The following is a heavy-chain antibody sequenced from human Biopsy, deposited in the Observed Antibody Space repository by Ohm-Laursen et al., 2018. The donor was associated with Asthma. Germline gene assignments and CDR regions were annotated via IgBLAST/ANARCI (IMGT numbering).Heavy chain of an antibody. CDR2: IMTVFGTT. CDR1: GGTFSNFA. V-gene: IGHV1-69*06. CDR3: ASDFPKDYVRYNFQF. Sequence: SVKVSCKAPGGTFSNFAISWVRQAPGQGLEWLGGIMTVFGTTNCAQKFQGRVTITEDTSTDTAYMELSSLSSDDTAVYYCASDFPKDYVRYNFQFWGQGTLVTVSS. D-gene: IGHD4-17*01. J-gene: IGHJ4*02.